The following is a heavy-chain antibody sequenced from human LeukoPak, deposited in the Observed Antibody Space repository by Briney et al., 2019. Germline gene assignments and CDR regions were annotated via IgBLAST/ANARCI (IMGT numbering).Heavy chain of an antibody. CDR3: ARLSYCGGDCYSAVGWYFDL. J-gene: IGHJ2*01. D-gene: IGHD2-21*02. V-gene: IGHV4-39*01. Sequence: SETLSLTCTVSAGSISSSSYYWGWIRQPPGKGLEWIGSIYYSGRTYYNPSLKSRVTISVDTSKNQFSLKLSSVTAADTAVYYCARLSYCGGDCYSAVGWYFDLWGRGTLVTVSS. CDR2: IYYSGRT. CDR1: AGSISSSSYY.